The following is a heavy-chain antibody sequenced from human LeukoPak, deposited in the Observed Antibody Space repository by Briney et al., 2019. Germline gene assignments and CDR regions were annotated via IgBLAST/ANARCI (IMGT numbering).Heavy chain of an antibody. CDR3: ARVGRDGYNWGIDY. J-gene: IGHJ4*02. D-gene: IGHD5-24*01. V-gene: IGHV3-11*04. CDR1: GGSISSYY. Sequence: LSLTCTVSGGSISSYYWSWIRQAPGKGLEWVSYISSSGSTIYYADSVKGRFTISRDNAKNSLYLQMNSLRAEDTAVYYCARVGRDGYNWGIDYWGQGTLVTVSS. CDR2: ISSSGSTI.